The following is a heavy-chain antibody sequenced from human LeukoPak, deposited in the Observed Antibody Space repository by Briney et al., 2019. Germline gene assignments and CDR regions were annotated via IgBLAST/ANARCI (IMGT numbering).Heavy chain of an antibody. Sequence: GGSLRLPCAASGFTVSSNYMSWVRQAPGKGLEWVSVIYSGGSTYYADAVKGRFTISIDNSKNTLYLQMNSLRAEDTAVYYCARDGRFGEYLNWFDPWGQGTLVTVSS. J-gene: IGHJ5*02. D-gene: IGHD3-10*01. CDR2: IYSGGST. CDR3: ARDGRFGEYLNWFDP. V-gene: IGHV3-53*01. CDR1: GFTVSSNY.